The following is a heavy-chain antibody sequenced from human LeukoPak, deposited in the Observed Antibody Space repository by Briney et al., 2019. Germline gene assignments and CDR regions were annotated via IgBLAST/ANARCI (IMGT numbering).Heavy chain of an antibody. CDR3: ARAADCSSTSCLNEYFQH. CDR1: GGTFSSYA. CDR2: IIPIFGTA. V-gene: IGHV1-69*13. Sequence: GASVKVSCXASGGTFSSYAISWVRQAPGQGLEWMGGIIPIFGTANYAQKFQGRVTITADESTSTAYMELSSLRSEDTAVYYCARAADCSSTSCLNEYFQHWGQATLVTVSS. D-gene: IGHD2-2*01. J-gene: IGHJ1*01.